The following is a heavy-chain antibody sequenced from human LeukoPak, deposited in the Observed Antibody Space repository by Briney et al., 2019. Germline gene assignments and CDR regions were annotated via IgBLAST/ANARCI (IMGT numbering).Heavy chain of an antibody. D-gene: IGHD6-19*01. CDR3: ARAETYSSGWYDPFFDY. CDR1: GFTVSSNS. CDR2: SNPSGST. J-gene: IGHJ4*02. Sequence: GSLRLSCAASGFTVSSNSMSWIRQPPGKGLQWIGESNPSGSTNYNPSLKSRVTISVDTSKNQFSLKLRSVTAADTAVYHCARAETYSSGWYDPFFDYWGQGTLVTVST. V-gene: IGHV4-34*01.